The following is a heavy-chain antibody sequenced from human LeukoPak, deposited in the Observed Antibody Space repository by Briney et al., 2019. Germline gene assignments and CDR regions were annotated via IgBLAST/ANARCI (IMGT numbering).Heavy chain of an antibody. Sequence: GGSLRLSCAASGFTFSSYGMHWVRQAPGKGLERVAFIRYDGSNKYYADSAKGRFTISRDNSKNTLYLQMNSLRAEDTAVYYCAKVGYSYGHSWGQGTLVTVSS. CDR3: AKVGYSYGHS. CDR1: GFTFSSYG. CDR2: IRYDGSNK. J-gene: IGHJ4*02. D-gene: IGHD5-18*01. V-gene: IGHV3-30*02.